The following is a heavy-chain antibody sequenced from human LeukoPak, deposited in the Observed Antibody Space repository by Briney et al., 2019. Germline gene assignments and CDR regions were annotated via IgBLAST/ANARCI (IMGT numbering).Heavy chain of an antibody. CDR1: GGSISSSTYY. V-gene: IGHV4-39*01. CDR3: ASQGDSSGYYRGFDP. Sequence: SETLSLTCTVSGGSISSSTYYWAWIRQPPGKGLEWIGCIYYSGSTYYNPSLKSRVTISVDTSKIQCSLKLSSVTAADTAVYYCASQGDSSGYYRGFDPWGQGTLVTVSS. J-gene: IGHJ5*02. D-gene: IGHD3-22*01. CDR2: IYYSGST.